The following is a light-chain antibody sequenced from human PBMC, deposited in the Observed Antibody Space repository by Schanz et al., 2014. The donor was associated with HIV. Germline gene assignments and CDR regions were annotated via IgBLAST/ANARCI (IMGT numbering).Light chain of an antibody. CDR1: ETVSSSY. CDR2: GAS. V-gene: IGKV3-20*01. CDR3: QQYNYANT. Sequence: EIVLTQSPGTLSLSPGERATLSCRASETVSSSYFAWYQQKPGQAPRLLIYGASSRATGIPDRFSGSGSGTDFTLTISRLEPDDFAVYYCQQYNYANTFGQGTKLEI. J-gene: IGKJ2*01.